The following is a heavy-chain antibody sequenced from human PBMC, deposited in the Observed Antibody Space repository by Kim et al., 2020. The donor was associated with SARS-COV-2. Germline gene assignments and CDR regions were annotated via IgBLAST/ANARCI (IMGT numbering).Heavy chain of an antibody. J-gene: IGHJ4*02. CDR2: ISSSGSTI. V-gene: IGHV3-11*04. CDR3: ARVPAGIVATSYFDY. Sequence: GGSLRLSCAASGFTFSDYYMSWIRQAPGKGLEWVSYISSSGSTIYYADSVKGRFTISRDNAKNSLYLQMNSLRAEDTAVYYCARVPAGIVATSYFDYWGQGTLVTVSS. CDR1: GFTFSDYY. D-gene: IGHD5-12*01.